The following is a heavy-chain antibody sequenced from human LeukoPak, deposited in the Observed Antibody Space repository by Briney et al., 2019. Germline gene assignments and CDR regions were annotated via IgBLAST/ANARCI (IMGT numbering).Heavy chain of an antibody. V-gene: IGHV1-2*02. D-gene: IGHD5-12*01. CDR2: IDPNSGDT. CDR1: GYTFTGYY. CDR3: ARQAIVASPWYYYYYMDV. J-gene: IGHJ6*03. Sequence: ASVKVSCKASGYTFTGYYIHWVRQAPGQGLEWMGWIDPNSGDTNYAQKFQGRVTMTRDTSINTAYMELSRLRSDDTAVYYCARQAIVASPWYYYYYMDVWGKGTTVTVSS.